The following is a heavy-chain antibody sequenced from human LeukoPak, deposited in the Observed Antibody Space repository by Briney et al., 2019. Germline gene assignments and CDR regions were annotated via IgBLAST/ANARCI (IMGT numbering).Heavy chain of an antibody. Sequence: GGSLRLSCAASGFTFSSYSMNWVRQAPGKGLEWVSSISSSSSYIYYADSVKGRFTISRDNAKNSLYLQMNSLRAEDTAVYYCARAPEWYYFDYWGQGTLVTVSS. V-gene: IGHV3-21*01. CDR2: ISSSSSYI. J-gene: IGHJ4*02. CDR3: ARAPEWYYFDY. CDR1: GFTFSSYS. D-gene: IGHD2-8*01.